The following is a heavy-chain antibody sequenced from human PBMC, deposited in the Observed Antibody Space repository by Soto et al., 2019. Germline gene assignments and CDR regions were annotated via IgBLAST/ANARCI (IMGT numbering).Heavy chain of an antibody. J-gene: IGHJ5*02. V-gene: IGHV4-4*02. CDR2: IYHSGST. D-gene: IGHD3-16*01. CDR1: GGSISSSNW. Sequence: PSETLSLTCAVSGGSISSSNWLIWFRQPPGKVLEWIGEIYHSGSTNYNPSLKSRVTISVDKSKNQFSLKLSSVTAADTAVYYCARVTENWFDPWGQGTLVTVSS. CDR3: ARVTENWFDP.